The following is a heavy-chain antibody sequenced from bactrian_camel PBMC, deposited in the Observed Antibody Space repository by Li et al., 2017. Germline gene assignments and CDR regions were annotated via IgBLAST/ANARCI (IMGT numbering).Heavy chain of an antibody. CDR2: IYRAGRTT. Sequence: HVQLVESGGGSVQAGGSLKLSCAASGDTYSRYCMAWFRQAPGKQREGVAAIYRAGRTTYYAESVKGRFAISQDNAKKTVYLEVNDLQPDDTGTYYCATGPGAPWYPPRSYAYWGQGTQVTVS. CDR3: ATGPGAPWYPPRSYAY. J-gene: IGHJ4*01. D-gene: IGHD3*01. CDR1: GDTYSRYC. V-gene: IGHV3S1*01.